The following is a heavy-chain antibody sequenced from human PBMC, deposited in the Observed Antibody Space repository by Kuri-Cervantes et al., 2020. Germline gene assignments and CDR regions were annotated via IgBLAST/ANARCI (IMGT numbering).Heavy chain of an antibody. CDR1: GFTFSSYT. V-gene: IGHV3-23*01. J-gene: IGHJ4*02. Sequence: GESLKISCAASGFTFSSYTMSWVRQAPGKGLEWVSGISGSGSSTYYADSVKGRFTISRDNARRMVYLQINSLRVDDTAVYYCVRESAGGDPDYWGQGTLVTVSS. CDR2: ISGSGSST. CDR3: VRESAGGDPDY. D-gene: IGHD4-17*01.